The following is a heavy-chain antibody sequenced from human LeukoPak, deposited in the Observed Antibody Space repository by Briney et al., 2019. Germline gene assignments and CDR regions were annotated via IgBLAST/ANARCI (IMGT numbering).Heavy chain of an antibody. Sequence: ASVKVSCKASGGTFSSYAISWVRQAPRQGLEWVGWISAYNGNTNYEQKLQGRVTMTRDTSTSTVYMELRSLRSDDTAVYYCARGIDSASPPLGTFEIWGQGTMVTVSS. V-gene: IGHV1-18*01. CDR2: ISAYNGNT. J-gene: IGHJ3*02. CDR3: ARGIDSASPPLGTFEI. D-gene: IGHD1-26*01. CDR1: GGTFSSYA.